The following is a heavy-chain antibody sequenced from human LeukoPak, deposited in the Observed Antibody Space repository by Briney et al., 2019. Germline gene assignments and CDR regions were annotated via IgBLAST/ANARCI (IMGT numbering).Heavy chain of an antibody. V-gene: IGHV3-23*01. CDR2: ISGSGGST. CDR3: AKDITMVRGVHHAFDI. J-gene: IGHJ3*02. D-gene: IGHD3-10*01. CDR1: GFTFSSYG. Sequence: GGTLRLSCAASGFTFSSYGMSWVRQAPGKGLEWVSAISGSGGSTYYADSVKGRFTISRDNSKNTLYLQMNSLRAEDTAVYYCAKDITMVRGVHHAFDIWGQGTMVTVSS.